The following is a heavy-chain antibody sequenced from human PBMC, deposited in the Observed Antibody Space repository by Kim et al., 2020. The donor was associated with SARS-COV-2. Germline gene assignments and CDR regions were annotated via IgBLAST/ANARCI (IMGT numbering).Heavy chain of an antibody. CDR3: ARGMFRNGCDV. CDR2: ISSDGSTT. Sequence: GGSLRLFCAASGVTFSNYWINWVRHAPGKGLVWVSRISSDGSTTHYADSVKGRFNLSRDNAENTLFLQMNSLRAEDTAVYYCARGMFRNGCDVWGQGTTVTVSS. J-gene: IGHJ6*02. D-gene: IGHD1-1*01. CDR1: GVTFSNYW. V-gene: IGHV3-74*01.